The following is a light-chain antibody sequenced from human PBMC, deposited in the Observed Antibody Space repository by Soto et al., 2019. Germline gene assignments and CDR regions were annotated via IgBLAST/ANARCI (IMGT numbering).Light chain of an antibody. Sequence: QSVLTQPPSASGTPGQRVTISCSGSSSNIGSNTVNWYQQLPGTAPKLLIYSNNQRPSGVPDRFSGSKSGTSASLAISGLQSEDEAYYYCAAWDDSLNGFYVFGTGTXVTV. J-gene: IGLJ1*01. CDR2: SNN. V-gene: IGLV1-44*01. CDR3: AAWDDSLNGFYV. CDR1: SSNIGSNT.